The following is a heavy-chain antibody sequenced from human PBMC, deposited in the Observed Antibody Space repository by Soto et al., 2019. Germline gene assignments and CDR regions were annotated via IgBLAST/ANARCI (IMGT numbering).Heavy chain of an antibody. CDR2: ISWNSGSI. CDR1: GFTFDDYA. V-gene: IGHV3-9*01. CDR3: AKVSRDFWGGYQEYYFDY. D-gene: IGHD3-3*01. J-gene: IGHJ4*02. Sequence: EVQLVESGGGLVQPGRSLRLSCAASGFTFDDYAMHWVRQAPGKGLEWVSGISWNSGSIGYADSVKGRFTISRDNAKNSLYLQMNSLRADDTALYYCAKVSRDFWGGYQEYYFDYWGQGTLVTVSS.